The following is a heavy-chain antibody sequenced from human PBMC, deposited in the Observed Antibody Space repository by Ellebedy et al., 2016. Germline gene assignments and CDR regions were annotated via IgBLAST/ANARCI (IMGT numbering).Heavy chain of an antibody. CDR1: GFTFSTYA. V-gene: IGHV3-23*01. D-gene: IGHD5-24*01. CDR2: ISGSGSST. J-gene: IGHJ3*02. CDR3: AKVLRGDGYNFAFDI. Sequence: GESLKISXAASGFTFSTYAMSWVRQAPGKGLEWVSVISGSGSSTYYADSVKGRFTTSRDNAKNSLYLQMNSLRAEDTALYYCAKVLRGDGYNFAFDIWGQGTMVTVSS.